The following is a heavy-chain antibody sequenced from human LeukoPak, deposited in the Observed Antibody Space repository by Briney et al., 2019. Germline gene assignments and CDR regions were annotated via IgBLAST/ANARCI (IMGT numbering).Heavy chain of an antibody. CDR1: GFTFSSYA. CDR2: ISGSGGIT. J-gene: IGHJ3*02. V-gene: IGHV3-23*01. D-gene: IGHD6-19*01. CDR3: AKDASSGWFNDAFDI. Sequence: SGGSLRLSCAASGFTFSSYAMSWVRQAPGKGLEWVSAISGSGGITYYADSVKGRFTISRDNSKNTLYLQMNSLRAEDTAVYYCAKDASSGWFNDAFDIWGQGTMVTVSS.